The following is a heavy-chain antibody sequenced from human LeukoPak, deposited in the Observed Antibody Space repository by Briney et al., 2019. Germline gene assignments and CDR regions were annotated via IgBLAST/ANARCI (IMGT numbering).Heavy chain of an antibody. CDR3: ARDSARGYSYGYNAFDI. J-gene: IGHJ3*02. D-gene: IGHD5-18*01. V-gene: IGHV1-18*01. CDR1: GYTFRNYG. Sequence: EASVTVSCKASGYTFRNYGIGWVRQAPRQGLEWMGWITAGNGNTNYAQKVQGRVTMTTDTSTSTAYMELRSLRSDDTAVYFCARDSARGYSYGYNAFDIWGQGTMVTVSS. CDR2: ITAGNGNT.